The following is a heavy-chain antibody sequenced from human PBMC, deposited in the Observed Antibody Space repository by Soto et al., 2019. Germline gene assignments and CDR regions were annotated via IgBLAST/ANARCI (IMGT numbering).Heavy chain of an antibody. CDR2: IYYSGST. CDR3: ARAETGYCSGGSCYSWWFDY. D-gene: IGHD2-15*01. Sequence: SETLSLTCTVSGGSISSYYWSWIRQPPGKGLEWIGYIYYSGSTNYNPSLKSRVTISVDTSKNQFSLKLSSATAADTAVYYCARAETGYCSGGSCYSWWFDYWGQGTLVTVSS. CDR1: GGSISSYY. V-gene: IGHV4-59*01. J-gene: IGHJ4*02.